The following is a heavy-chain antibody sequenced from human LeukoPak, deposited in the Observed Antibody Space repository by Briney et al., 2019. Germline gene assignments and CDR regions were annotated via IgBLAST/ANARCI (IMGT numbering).Heavy chain of an antibody. Sequence: GGSLRLSCAASGFTFSSYAMSWVRQAPGKGLEWVSAISGSGGSTYYADSVKGWFTISRDNSKNTLYLQMNSLRAEDTAVYYCAKEAVDSSGWYYYYGIDVWGQGTTVTVSS. CDR2: ISGSGGST. V-gene: IGHV3-23*01. CDR1: GFTFSSYA. CDR3: AKEAVDSSGWYYYYGIDV. D-gene: IGHD6-19*01. J-gene: IGHJ6*02.